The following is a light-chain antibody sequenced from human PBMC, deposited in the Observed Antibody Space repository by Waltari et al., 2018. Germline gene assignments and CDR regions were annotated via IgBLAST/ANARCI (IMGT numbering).Light chain of an antibody. J-gene: IGLJ2*01. CDR2: GKV. V-gene: IGLV3-19*01. Sequence: SSELTQDPAVSVALGQTVRITCQGDSLRRHYASWYQQKPGQAPVLVIYGKVNRPSGIPDRFSGSSAGNTASLTITGAQAEDEADYYCNSRDSSGNPVVFGGGTKLTVL. CDR1: SLRRHY. CDR3: NSRDSSGNPVV.